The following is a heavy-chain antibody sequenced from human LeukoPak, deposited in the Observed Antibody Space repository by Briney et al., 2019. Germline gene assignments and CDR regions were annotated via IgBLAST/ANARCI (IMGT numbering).Heavy chain of an antibody. CDR1: GSTFIDYW. J-gene: IGHJ4*02. Sequence: PGGSLRLSCAASGSTFIDYWMSWVRQAPGKGLEWVANIKQDGSEKNYVDSVKGRFTISRDNTKRSLYLQMNSLSVEDTAIYYCAREGILAAVDYWGQGTLVTVSP. CDR2: IKQDGSEK. V-gene: IGHV3-7*01. CDR3: AREGILAAVDY. D-gene: IGHD6-13*01.